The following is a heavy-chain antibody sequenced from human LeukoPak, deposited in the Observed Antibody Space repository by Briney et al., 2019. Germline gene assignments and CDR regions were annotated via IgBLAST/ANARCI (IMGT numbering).Heavy chain of an antibody. CDR2: INTDGSTT. Sequence: GGSLRLSCAASGFTFSSYWMSWVRQAPGKGLVWVSRINTDGSTTTYADSVKGRFTISRDNAKNTLYLQMNSLRTEDTAVYYCAKATVTPTYFDYWGQGTLVTVSS. J-gene: IGHJ4*02. CDR3: AKATVTPTYFDY. D-gene: IGHD4-17*01. V-gene: IGHV3-74*01. CDR1: GFTFSSYW.